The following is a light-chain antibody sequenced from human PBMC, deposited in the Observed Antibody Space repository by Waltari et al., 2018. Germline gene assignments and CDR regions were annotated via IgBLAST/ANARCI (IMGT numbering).Light chain of an antibody. CDR1: QSVSSR. J-gene: IGKJ4*01. V-gene: IGKV3-15*01. Sequence: EIVMTQPPATLSVSPGERAHLPCRASQSVSSRLAWYQQKPGQAPRLLIYGASTRATGISARFSGSGSGTEFTLTISSLQPEDSAVYYCQQYKSWPLFGGGTKVEIK. CDR3: QQYKSWPL. CDR2: GAS.